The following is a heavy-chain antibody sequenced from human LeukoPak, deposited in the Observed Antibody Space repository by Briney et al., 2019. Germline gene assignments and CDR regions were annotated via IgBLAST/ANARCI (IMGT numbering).Heavy chain of an antibody. CDR2: IYTSGST. CDR3: ARDGGVDYDILTGYYNVRGGFDY. D-gene: IGHD3-9*01. V-gene: IGHV4-4*07. Sequence: SETLSLTCTVSGGSISSYYCSWIRQPAGKGLEWIGRIYTSGSTNYNPSLKSRVTMSVDTSKNQFSLKLSSVTAADTAVYYCARDGGVDYDILTGYYNVRGGFDYWGQGTLVTVSS. J-gene: IGHJ4*02. CDR1: GGSISSYY.